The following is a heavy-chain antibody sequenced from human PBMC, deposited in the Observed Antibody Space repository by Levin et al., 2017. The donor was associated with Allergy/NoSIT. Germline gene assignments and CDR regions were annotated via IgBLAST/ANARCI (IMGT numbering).Heavy chain of an antibody. CDR2: INHSGST. Sequence: SETLSLTCAVYGGSFSGYYWSWIRQPPGKGLEWIGEINHSGSTNYNPSLKSRVTISVDTSKNQFSLKLSSVTAADTAVYYCARLGYCSSTSCYMRFRWFDPWGQGTLVTVSS. CDR1: GGSFSGYY. D-gene: IGHD2-2*02. CDR3: ARLGYCSSTSCYMRFRWFDP. J-gene: IGHJ5*02. V-gene: IGHV4-34*01.